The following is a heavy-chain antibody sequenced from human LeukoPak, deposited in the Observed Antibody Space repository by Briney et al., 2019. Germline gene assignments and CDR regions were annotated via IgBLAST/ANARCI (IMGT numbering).Heavy chain of an antibody. J-gene: IGHJ4*02. CDR1: GFTFSSFG. D-gene: IGHD3-10*01. Sequence: GGSLRLSCAASGFTFSSFGMHWVRQAPGKGLEWVAVISYDGSNKYYADSVKGRFTISRDNSKNTLYLQMNSLRAEDTAVYYCAKLGDYGSGSYNYWGQGPLVTVSS. V-gene: IGHV3-30*18. CDR3: AKLGDYGSGSYNY. CDR2: ISYDGSNK.